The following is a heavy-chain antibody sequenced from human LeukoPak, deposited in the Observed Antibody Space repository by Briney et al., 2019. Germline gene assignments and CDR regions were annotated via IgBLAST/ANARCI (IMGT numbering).Heavy chain of an antibody. Sequence: SETLSLTCTVSGGSISSYYWSWVWQAPGKGLEWIGYIYYSGSTNYNPSLKSRATISEDTSKNQFSLKLSSVTAADTAVYYCARFSSHDWYFDLWGRGALVTVSS. CDR3: ARFSSHDWYFDL. CDR2: IYYSGST. V-gene: IGHV4-59*01. CDR1: GGSISSYY. J-gene: IGHJ2*01.